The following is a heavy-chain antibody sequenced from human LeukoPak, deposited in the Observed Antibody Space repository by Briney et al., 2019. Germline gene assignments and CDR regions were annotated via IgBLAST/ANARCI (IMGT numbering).Heavy chain of an antibody. CDR1: GFIFSNYE. V-gene: IGHV3-48*03. CDR3: ARGYFDSRGYYSPDTHDC. Sequence: GGSLRLSCAASGFIFSNYEMNWVRQAPGKWLEWVSYISSSGTTIYYGDSVMGRFTISRDNARNSLYLQMNSLRAEDTAVYYFARGYFDSRGYYSPDTHDCWGHRTLVTVSS. D-gene: IGHD3-22*01. CDR2: ISSSGTTI. J-gene: IGHJ4*01.